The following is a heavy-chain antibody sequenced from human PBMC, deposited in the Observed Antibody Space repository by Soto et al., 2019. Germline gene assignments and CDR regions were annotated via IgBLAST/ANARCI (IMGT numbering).Heavy chain of an antibody. CDR3: ARNQWELLLGD. CDR2: IIPILGIA. CDR1: GGTFSSYT. D-gene: IGHD1-26*01. J-gene: IGHJ4*02. Sequence: QVQLVQSGAEVKKPGSSVKVSCKASGGTFSSYTISWVRQAPGQGLEWMGRIIPILGIANYAQKFQGRVTITADKSPSTAYMELSSLRSEDTAVYYCARNQWELLLGDWGQGTLVTVSS. V-gene: IGHV1-69*02.